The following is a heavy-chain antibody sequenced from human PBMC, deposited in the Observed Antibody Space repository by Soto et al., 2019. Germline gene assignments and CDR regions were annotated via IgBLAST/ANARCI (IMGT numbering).Heavy chain of an antibody. CDR2: ISAYNGNT. D-gene: IGHD3-22*01. Sequence: GASVKVSCKASGYTFTNSGISWVRQAPGQGLEWMGWISAYNGNTNYAQKLQGRVTMTTDTSTSTAYMELRSLRSDDTAVYYCARDHYYDSSYWFDPWGQGTLVTVSS. CDR3: ARDHYYDSSYWFDP. V-gene: IGHV1-18*01. CDR1: GYTFTNSG. J-gene: IGHJ5*02.